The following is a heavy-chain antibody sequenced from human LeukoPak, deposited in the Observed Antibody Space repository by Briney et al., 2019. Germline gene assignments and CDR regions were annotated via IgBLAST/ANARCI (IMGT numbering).Heavy chain of an antibody. CDR2: ISSSSSTI. CDR1: GFTFSSYS. V-gene: IGHV3-48*01. D-gene: IGHD6-6*01. Sequence: PRGSLRLSCAASGFTFSSYSMNWVRQAPGKGLEWVSYISSSSSTIYYADSVKGRFTISRDNAKNSLYLQMNSLRAQDTAVYYCARGRGPYSSSSVDYWGQGTLVTVSS. J-gene: IGHJ4*02. CDR3: ARGRGPYSSSSVDY.